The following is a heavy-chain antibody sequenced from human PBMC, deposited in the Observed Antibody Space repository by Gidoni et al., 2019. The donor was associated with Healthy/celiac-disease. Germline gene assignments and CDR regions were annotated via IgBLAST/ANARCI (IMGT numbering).Heavy chain of an antibody. CDR1: GYTFTSYD. CDR3: ANSGYDGYYYYYGMDV. Sequence: QVQLVQSGAEVKKPGASVKVSCKASGYTFTSYDINWVRQATGQGLEWMGWMNPNSGNTGYAQKFQGRVTMTRNTSISTAYMELSSLRSEDTAVYYCANSGYDGYYYYYGMDVWGQGTTVTVSS. D-gene: IGHD5-12*01. CDR2: MNPNSGNT. V-gene: IGHV1-8*01. J-gene: IGHJ6*02.